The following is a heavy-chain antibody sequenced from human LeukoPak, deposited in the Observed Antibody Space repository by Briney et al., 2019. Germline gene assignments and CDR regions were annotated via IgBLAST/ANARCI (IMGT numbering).Heavy chain of an antibody. V-gene: IGHV1-46*01. CDR2: INPSGGNT. CDR1: GYTFTTNY. J-gene: IGHJ6*03. Sequence: GASVKVSCKASGYTFTTNYIHWVRRAPGQGLEWMGTINPSGGNTGYAQKFQGRVTMTRDMSTSTVYMELSSLRSEDTAVYYCARGPPSYYYMDVWGKGTTVTVSS. CDR3: ARGPPSYYYMDV.